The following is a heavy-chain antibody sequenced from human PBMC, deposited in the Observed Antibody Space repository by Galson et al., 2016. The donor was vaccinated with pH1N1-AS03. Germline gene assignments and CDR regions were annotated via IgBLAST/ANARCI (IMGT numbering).Heavy chain of an antibody. CDR3: ARQVRDGYNDYVYY. Sequence: QSGAEVKKPGESLKISCKTSGYIFTSYWVAWVRHMPGKGLEWMGIIYPGDSDTRSSPSFQGQVTISADRSITTAYLQWSRLMASDTAIYYCARQVRDGYNDYVYYWVQGILVTVSS. CDR1: GYIFTSYW. V-gene: IGHV5-51*01. CDR2: IYPGDSDT. J-gene: IGHJ4*02. D-gene: IGHD5-24*01.